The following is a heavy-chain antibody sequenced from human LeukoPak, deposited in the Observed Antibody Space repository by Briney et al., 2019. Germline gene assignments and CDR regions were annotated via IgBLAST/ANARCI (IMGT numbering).Heavy chain of an antibody. Sequence: PSETLSLTCTVSGGSISSYYWSWIRQPAGKGLEWIGRIYTSGSTNYNPSLKSRVTMSVDTSKNQFSLKLGSMTAADTAVYYCARDSSSRDAFDIWGQGTMVTVSS. V-gene: IGHV4-4*07. CDR3: ARDSSSRDAFDI. CDR2: IYTSGST. D-gene: IGHD6-6*01. J-gene: IGHJ3*02. CDR1: GGSISSYY.